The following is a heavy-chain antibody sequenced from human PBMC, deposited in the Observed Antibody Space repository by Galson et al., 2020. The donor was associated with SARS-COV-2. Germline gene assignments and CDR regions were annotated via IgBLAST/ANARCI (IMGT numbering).Heavy chain of an antibody. CDR2: ITRQTDGGTT. CDR3: VTDLLSN. CDR1: GFTLSSAW. V-gene: IGHV3-15*01. J-gene: IGHJ4*02. Sequence: TGGSLRLSCAASGFTLSSAWMHWVRQAPGKGLEWVGRITRQTDGGTTDYAAPVKDRFFISRDDSKNTMFLQMKSLKTEDTAVYYCVTDLLSNWGQGTLVTVSS. D-gene: IGHD2-15*01.